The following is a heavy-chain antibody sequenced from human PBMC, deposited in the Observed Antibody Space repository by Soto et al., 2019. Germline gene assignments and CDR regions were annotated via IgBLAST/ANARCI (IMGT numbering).Heavy chain of an antibody. Sequence: QVHLVQSGAEVKQPGSSVKVSCKASGGTFSSYAISWVRQAPGQGLEWMGGIIPVLGSPNYAQKFQGRVTITADESTSTAYMELSSLTSENTAVYYCAAWTGTTSSIDHWGQGTLVTVSS. D-gene: IGHD1-7*01. V-gene: IGHV1-69*01. CDR2: IIPVLGSP. J-gene: IGHJ4*02. CDR3: AAWTGTTSSIDH. CDR1: GGTFSSYA.